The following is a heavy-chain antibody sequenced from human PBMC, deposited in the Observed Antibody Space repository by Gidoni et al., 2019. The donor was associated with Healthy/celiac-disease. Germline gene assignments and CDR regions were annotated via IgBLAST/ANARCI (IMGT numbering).Heavy chain of an antibody. D-gene: IGHD6-19*01. CDR3: AREGVVDSSGWYLSDY. CDR2: ISSNVGST. V-gene: IGHV3-64*01. J-gene: IGHJ4*02. Sequence: EVQLVESGGDLVQPGGSLRLSGAASGFTFSSYAMHWVRQAPGKGLEYVSAISSNVGSTYYANSVKGRFTISRDNSKNTLYLQMGSLRAEDMAVYYCAREGVVDSSGWYLSDYWGQGTLVTVSS. CDR1: GFTFSSYA.